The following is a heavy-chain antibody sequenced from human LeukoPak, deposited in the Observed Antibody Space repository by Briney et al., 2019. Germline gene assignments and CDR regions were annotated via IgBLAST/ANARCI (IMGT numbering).Heavy chain of an antibody. D-gene: IGHD1-1*01. CDR3: ARDRDGKDY. CDR2: IGQDGTEK. V-gene: IGHV3-7*03. Sequence: GGSLRLSCAASGFAFNTYWMSWVRQAPGKGLEWVANIGQDGTEKHHVVSVRGRFTISRDNAKNSVFLQMNSLRAEDTAVYYCARDRDGKDYWGQGTLVTVSS. CDR1: GFAFNTYW. J-gene: IGHJ4*02.